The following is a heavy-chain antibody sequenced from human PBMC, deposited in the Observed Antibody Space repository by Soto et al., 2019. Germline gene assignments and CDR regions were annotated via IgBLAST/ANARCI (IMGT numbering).Heavy chain of an antibody. CDR1: GYTFTSYY. CDR2: INPSGGST. D-gene: IGHD3-9*01. CDR3: AGEGLTYYDILTGHGAFDI. Sequence: PSVKVSFKASGYTFTSYYMHWVRQAPGQGLEWMGIINPSGGSTSYAQKFQGRVTMTRDTSTSTVYMELSSLRSEDTAVYYCAGEGLTYYDILTGHGAFDIWGQGTMVTVSS. V-gene: IGHV1-46*01. J-gene: IGHJ3*02.